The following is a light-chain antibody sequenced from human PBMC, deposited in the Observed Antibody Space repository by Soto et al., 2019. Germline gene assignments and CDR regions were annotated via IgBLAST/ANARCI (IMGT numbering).Light chain of an antibody. Sequence: QSVLTQPASVSGSPGQSITISCTGTSSDVGTYDLVSWYQQHPGKAPKLMIHEGSKRPSGVSTRFSGSKSGNTASQTISGLQAEDEADYYCCSYAGGSTWVFGGGTKVTVL. V-gene: IGLV2-23*01. CDR1: SSDVGTYDL. CDR2: EGS. J-gene: IGLJ3*02. CDR3: CSYAGGSTWV.